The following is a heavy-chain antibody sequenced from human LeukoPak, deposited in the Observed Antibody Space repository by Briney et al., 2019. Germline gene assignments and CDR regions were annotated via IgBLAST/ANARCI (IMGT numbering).Heavy chain of an antibody. CDR2: ISWNSGSI. V-gene: IGHV3-9*01. CDR3: AKPYYDILTGYVRGAFDI. D-gene: IGHD3-9*01. J-gene: IGHJ3*02. CDR1: GFTFDDYA. Sequence: PGGSLRLSCAASGFTFDDYAMHWVRQAPGKGLEWVSGISWNSGSIGYADSVKGRFTISRDNAKNSLYPQMNSLRAEDTALYYCAKPYYDILTGYVRGAFDIWGQGTMVTVSS.